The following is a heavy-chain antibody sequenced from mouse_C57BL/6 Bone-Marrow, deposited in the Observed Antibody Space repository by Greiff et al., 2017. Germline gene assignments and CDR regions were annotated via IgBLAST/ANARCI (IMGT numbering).Heavy chain of an antibody. CDR1: GFTFSDYY. J-gene: IGHJ3*01. V-gene: IGHV5-16*01. CDR2: INYDGSST. CDR3: ARDRPGFAY. Sequence: EVKVVESEGGLVQPGSSMKLSCTASGFTFSDYYMAWVRQVPEKGLEWVANINYDGSSTYYLDSLKSRFIISRDNAKNILYLQMSSLKSEDTATYYCARDRPGFAYWGQGTLVTVSA.